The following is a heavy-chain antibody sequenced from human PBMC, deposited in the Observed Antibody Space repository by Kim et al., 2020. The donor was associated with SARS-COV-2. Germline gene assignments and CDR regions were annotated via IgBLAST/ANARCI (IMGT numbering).Heavy chain of an antibody. CDR1: GGSFSGYY. Sequence: SETLSLTCAVYGGSFSGYYWSWIRQPPGKGLEWIGEINHSGSTNYNPSLKSRVTISVDTSKNQFSLKLSSVTAADTAVYYCARGQLVFGSVEPLFAFDIWGQGTMVTVSS. J-gene: IGHJ3*02. D-gene: IGHD1-1*01. V-gene: IGHV4-34*01. CDR2: INHSGST. CDR3: ARGQLVFGSVEPLFAFDI.